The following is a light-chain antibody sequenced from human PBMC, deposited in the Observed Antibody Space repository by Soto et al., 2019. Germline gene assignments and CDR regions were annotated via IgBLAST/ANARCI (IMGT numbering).Light chain of an antibody. CDR2: EVT. Sequence: QSALTQPASVSGSSGQSITISCTGTSSDIGGYNYVSWYQQHPGKVPKLIIFEVTTRPSGVSNRFSGSKSGNTASLTISGLQADDEADYYCSSFTSTTTLYVFGTGTKLTVL. V-gene: IGLV2-14*01. J-gene: IGLJ1*01. CDR1: SSDIGGYNY. CDR3: SSFTSTTTLYV.